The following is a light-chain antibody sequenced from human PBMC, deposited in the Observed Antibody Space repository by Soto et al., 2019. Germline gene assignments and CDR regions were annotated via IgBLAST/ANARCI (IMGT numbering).Light chain of an antibody. V-gene: IGLV2-11*01. Sequence: QSALTQPRSGSGSPGQSVTLSCTGTSSDVGGYNYVSWYQQHPGKAPKLMIYDVSKRPSGVPDRFSGSKSGNTASLTISGLQAEDEAEYYCCSSAGTYTSVFGGGTKLTVL. CDR2: DVS. CDR3: CSSAGTYTSV. CDR1: SSDVGGYNY. J-gene: IGLJ3*02.